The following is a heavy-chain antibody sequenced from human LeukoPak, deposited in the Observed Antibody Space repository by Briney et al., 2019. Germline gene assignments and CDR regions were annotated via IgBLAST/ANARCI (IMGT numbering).Heavy chain of an antibody. J-gene: IGHJ6*02. CDR3: ARDIAARWDYYYYGMDV. Sequence: GGSLRLSCAASGFTFSSYSMNWVRQAPGKGLEWVSSISSSSSYIYYADSVKGRFTISRDKSKNTLYLQMNSLRAEDTAVYYCARDIAARWDYYYYGMDVWGQGTTVTVSS. CDR2: ISSSSSYI. D-gene: IGHD6-6*01. V-gene: IGHV3-21*01. CDR1: GFTFSSYS.